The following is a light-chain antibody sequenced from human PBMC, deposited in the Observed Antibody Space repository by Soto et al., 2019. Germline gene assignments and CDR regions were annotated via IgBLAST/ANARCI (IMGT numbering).Light chain of an antibody. Sequence: EIVRTRSPGTLSLTPGETATLSCRASQSVSSNYVAWFHQTPGQAPRLLIYGAFSRATGVPDRFSASGSGTDFTLTISRLEPEDFAVYYCQQYGRSPFTLGSGTKVDI. CDR1: QSVSSNY. CDR2: GAF. V-gene: IGKV3-20*01. J-gene: IGKJ3*01. CDR3: QQYGRSPFT.